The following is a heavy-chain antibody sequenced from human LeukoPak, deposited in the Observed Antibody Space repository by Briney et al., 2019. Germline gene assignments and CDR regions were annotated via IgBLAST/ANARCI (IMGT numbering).Heavy chain of an antibody. D-gene: IGHD3-22*01. Sequence: GGSLRLSCAASGFTFSSYGMHWVRQAPGKGLEWVAVISYDGSNKYYADSVKGRFTISRDNSKNTLYLQMNSLGAEDTAGYYCAKSDWLTYYYDSSGLDYWGQGTLVTVSS. CDR2: ISYDGSNK. CDR1: GFTFSSYG. V-gene: IGHV3-30*18. CDR3: AKSDWLTYYYDSSGLDY. J-gene: IGHJ4*02.